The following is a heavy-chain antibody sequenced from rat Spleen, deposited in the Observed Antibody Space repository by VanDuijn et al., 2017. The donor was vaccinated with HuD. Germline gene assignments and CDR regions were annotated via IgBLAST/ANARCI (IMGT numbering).Heavy chain of an antibody. CDR1: GFTFSNYY. CDR2: ISAGGGDT. J-gene: IGHJ3*01. Sequence: EVQLVESGGGLVQPGRSMKLSCAASGFTFSNYYMAWVRQAPTKGLEWVAYISAGGGDTYYRYSVKGRFTISRDNAQSTLYLQMDSLRSEDTATYYCATRATEGDFDYWGQGTLVTVSS. V-gene: IGHV5-25*01. D-gene: IGHD1-11*01. CDR3: ATRATEGDFDY.